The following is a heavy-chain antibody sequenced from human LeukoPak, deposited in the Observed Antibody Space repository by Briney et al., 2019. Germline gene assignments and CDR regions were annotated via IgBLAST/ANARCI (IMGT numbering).Heavy chain of an antibody. CDR3: AREHSSGWQITYYFDY. D-gene: IGHD6-19*01. V-gene: IGHV4-4*07. J-gene: IGHJ4*02. CDR1: GGSISSYY. CDR2: IYTSGSI. Sequence: SETLSLTCTVSGGSISSYYWSWIRQPAGKGLEWIGRIYTSGSINYNPSLKSRVTMSVDTSKNQFSLKLSSVTAADTAVYYCAREHSSGWQITYYFDYWGQGTLVTVSS.